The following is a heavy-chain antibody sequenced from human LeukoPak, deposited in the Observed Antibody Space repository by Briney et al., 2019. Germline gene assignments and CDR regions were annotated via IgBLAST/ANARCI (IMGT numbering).Heavy chain of an antibody. Sequence: PSETLSLTCTVSGGSISSSSYYWGWIRQPPGKGLEWIGSIYYSGSTYYNPSLKSRVTISVDTSKNQFSLKLSSVTAADTAVYYCARGAESAGFWYYYDSSGYQGYFDYWGQGTLVTVSS. CDR3: ARGAESAGFWYYYDSSGYQGYFDY. CDR1: GGSISSSSYY. CDR2: IYYSGST. D-gene: IGHD3-22*01. J-gene: IGHJ4*02. V-gene: IGHV4-39*07.